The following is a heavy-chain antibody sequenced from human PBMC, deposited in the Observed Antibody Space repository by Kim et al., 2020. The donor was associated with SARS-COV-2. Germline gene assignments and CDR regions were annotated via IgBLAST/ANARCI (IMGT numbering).Heavy chain of an antibody. D-gene: IGHD1-7*01. CDR1: GFTFSSYA. CDR2: IYSGGSST. CDR3: AKELSEELPSYYYYYGMDV. Sequence: GGSLRLSCAASGFTFSSYAMSWVRQAPGKGLEWVSVIYSGGSSTYYADSVKGRFTISRDNSKNTLYLQMNSLRAEDTAVYYCAKELSEELPSYYYYYGMDVWGQGTTVTVSS. V-gene: IGHV3-23*03. J-gene: IGHJ6*02.